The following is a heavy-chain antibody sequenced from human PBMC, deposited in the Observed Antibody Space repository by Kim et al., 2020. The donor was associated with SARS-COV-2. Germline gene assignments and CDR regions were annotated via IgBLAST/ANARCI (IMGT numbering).Heavy chain of an antibody. CDR3: ARGTYIRGYDYVSSFDP. J-gene: IGHJ5*02. CDR1: GYTFTSRV. V-gene: IGHV7-4-1*02. D-gene: IGHD3-22*01. Sequence: ASVKVSCKASGYTFTSRVINWLRQAPGQGLEWMGWIDTDTGTPAYAQGFTGRFVFSLDTSVTTAYLQISSLKAEDTAVYFCARGTYIRGYDYVSSFDPWGRGTLVTVSS. CDR2: IDTDTGTP.